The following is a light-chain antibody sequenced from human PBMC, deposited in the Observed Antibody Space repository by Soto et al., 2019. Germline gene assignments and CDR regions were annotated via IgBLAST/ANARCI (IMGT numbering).Light chain of an antibody. CDR3: QQYGSSPFT. CDR1: QSVSSSY. J-gene: IGKJ3*01. V-gene: IGKV3-20*01. Sequence: EIVLTQSPGTLSLSPGERATLSCRASQSVSSSYLAWYEQKPGQAPRLLIYGASSRATGIPDRFSPSGSGTDFTLTISRLEPEDFAVYYCQQYGSSPFTFGPGTKVDIK. CDR2: GAS.